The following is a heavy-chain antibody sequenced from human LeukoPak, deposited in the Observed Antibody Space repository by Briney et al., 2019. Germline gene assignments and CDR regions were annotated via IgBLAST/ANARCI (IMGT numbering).Heavy chain of an antibody. CDR2: KSYDGSNK. J-gene: IGHJ6*04. Sequence: GGSLRLSCAASGFTFSSYGMHWVRQAPGKGLEWVAVKSYDGSNKYYADSVKGRFTISRDNSKNTLYLQMNSLRAEDTAVYYCAKDDKASYGDRYYYYGMDVWGKGTTATVSS. CDR3: AKDDKASYGDRYYYYGMDV. V-gene: IGHV3-30*18. CDR1: GFTFSSYG. D-gene: IGHD4-17*01.